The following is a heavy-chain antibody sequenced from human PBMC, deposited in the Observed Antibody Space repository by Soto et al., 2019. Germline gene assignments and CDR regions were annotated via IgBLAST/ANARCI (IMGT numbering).Heavy chain of an antibody. J-gene: IGHJ6*03. Sequence: PSHTVTLTCAISGDSVSSNSAAWNWIRQSPSRDLEWLGRTYYRSRWYNDYAVSVKSRITVNPDTSKNQFSLHLNSVTPEDTAVYYCVVSTALAITYMDVCDKCTAVPLS. V-gene: IGHV6-1*01. D-gene: IGHD2-21*02. CDR1: GDSVSSNSAA. CDR3: VVSTALAITYMDV. CDR2: TYYRSRWYN.